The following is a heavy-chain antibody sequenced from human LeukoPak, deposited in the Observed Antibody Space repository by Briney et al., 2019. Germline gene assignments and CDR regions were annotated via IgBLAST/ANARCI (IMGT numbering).Heavy chain of an antibody. V-gene: IGHV3-9*01. CDR3: ARSRGVGTGVDY. CDR1: GFTFDDYA. J-gene: IGHJ4*02. Sequence: GGSLRLSCAASGFTFDDYAMHWVRQAPGKGLEWVSGISWNSGSIGYADSVKGRFTISRDNAKNSLYLQMNSLRAEDTAVYYCARSRGVGTGVDYWGQGTLVTVSS. CDR2: ISWNSGSI. D-gene: IGHD5-12*01.